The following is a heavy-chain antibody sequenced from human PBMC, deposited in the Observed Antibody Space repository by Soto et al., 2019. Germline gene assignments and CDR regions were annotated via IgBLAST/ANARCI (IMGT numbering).Heavy chain of an antibody. J-gene: IGHJ4*02. Sequence: SETLSLTCTVSGGSISSSSYYWGWIRQPPGKGLEWIGSIYYSGSTYYNPSLKSRVTISVDTSKNQFSLKLSSVTAADTAVYYCARLRYSSSWLDYWGQGTLVTVSS. CDR2: IYYSGST. CDR1: GGSISSSSYY. D-gene: IGHD6-6*01. CDR3: ARLRYSSSWLDY. V-gene: IGHV4-39*01.